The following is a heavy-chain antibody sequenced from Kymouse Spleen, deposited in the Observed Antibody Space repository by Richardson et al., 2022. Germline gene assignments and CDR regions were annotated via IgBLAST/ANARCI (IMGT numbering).Heavy chain of an antibody. J-gene: IGHJ1*01. CDR1: GGSISSSSYY. CDR3: ARQKAGSGSYYTGEYFQH. Sequence: QLQLQESGPGLVKPSETLSLTCTVSGGSISSSSYYWGWIRQPPGKGLEWIGSIYYSGSTYYNPSLKSRVTISVDTSKNQFSLKLSSVTAADTAVYYCARQKAGSGSYYTGEYFQHWGQGTLVTVSS. V-gene: IGHV4-39*01. D-gene: IGHD3-10*01. CDR2: IYYSGST.